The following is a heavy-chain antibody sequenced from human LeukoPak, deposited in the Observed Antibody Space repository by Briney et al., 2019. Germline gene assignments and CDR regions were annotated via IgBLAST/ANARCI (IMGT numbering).Heavy chain of an antibody. D-gene: IGHD3-22*01. CDR3: ALFSYDSSGYYN. CDR1: GFTFSSYA. V-gene: IGHV3-23*01. J-gene: IGHJ4*02. CDR2: ISGSGGST. Sequence: GGSLRLSCAASGFTFSSYAMSWVRQAPGKGLEWVSAISGSGGSTYYADSVKGRFTISRDSSKNTLYLQVNSLRAEDTAVYYCALFSYDSSGYYNWGQGTLVTVSS.